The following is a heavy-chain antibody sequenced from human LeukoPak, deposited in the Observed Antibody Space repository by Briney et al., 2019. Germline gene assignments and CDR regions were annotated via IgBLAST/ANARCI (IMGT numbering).Heavy chain of an antibody. D-gene: IGHD3-22*01. V-gene: IGHV3-7*03. Sequence: GGSLRPSCAASGFTFSNFWMSWVRQAPGKGREWVANIKPDGSEKYYVDSVKGRFTISRDNAKNSLYLQMNSLRPEDTALYYCARASYYYDTSGLGAFDIWGQGTMVTVSS. CDR2: IKPDGSEK. CDR1: GFTFSNFW. J-gene: IGHJ3*02. CDR3: ARASYYYDTSGLGAFDI.